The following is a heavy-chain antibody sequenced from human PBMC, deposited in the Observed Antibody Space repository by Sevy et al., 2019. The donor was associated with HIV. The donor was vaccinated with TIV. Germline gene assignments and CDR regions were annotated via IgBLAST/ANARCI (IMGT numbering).Heavy chain of an antibody. J-gene: IGHJ4*02. CDR1: GFTFSSYA. CDR3: PSSKGVLVIVRGY. Sequence: GGSLRLSCAASGFTFSSYAMSWVRQAPGKGLEWVSAISGSGGSTYYADSVKGRFTISRDNSKNTLYLQMNSLRAEDTAVYYCPSSKGVLVIVRGYRGQGTLVTVSS. V-gene: IGHV3-23*01. D-gene: IGHD3-9*01. CDR2: ISGSGGST.